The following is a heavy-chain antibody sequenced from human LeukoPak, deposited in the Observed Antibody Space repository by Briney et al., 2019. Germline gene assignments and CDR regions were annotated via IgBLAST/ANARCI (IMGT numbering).Heavy chain of an antibody. CDR2: MNPNSGNT. Sequence: GASVKVSCKASVYTFTSYDINWVRQATGQGLEWMGWMNPNSGNTGYAQKFQGRVTMTRNTSISTAYMELSSLRSEDTAVYYCAREGYDILTSYYYDYYYYYGMDVWGQGTTVTVSS. D-gene: IGHD3-9*01. CDR1: VYTFTSYD. CDR3: AREGYDILTSYYYDYYYYYGMDV. J-gene: IGHJ6*02. V-gene: IGHV1-8*01.